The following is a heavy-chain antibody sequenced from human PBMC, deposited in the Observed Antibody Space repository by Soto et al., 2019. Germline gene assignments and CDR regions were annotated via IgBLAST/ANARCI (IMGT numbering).Heavy chain of an antibody. CDR3: AKRNYGSEFDY. CDR2: ISGSGGST. V-gene: IGHV3-23*01. CDR1: GFTFSSYA. D-gene: IGHD3-10*01. Sequence: PGGSLRLSCATSGFTFSSYAMNWVRQAPGKGLEWVSVISGSGGSTYYADSVKGRFTISRDNSKNTLFLQMNSLRAEDTAVYYCAKRNYGSEFDYWGQGTLVTVSS. J-gene: IGHJ4*02.